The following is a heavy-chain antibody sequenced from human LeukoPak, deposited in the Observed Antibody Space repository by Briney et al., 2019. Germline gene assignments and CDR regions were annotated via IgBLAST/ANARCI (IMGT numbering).Heavy chain of an antibody. CDR1: GFTSSMYS. Sequence: GGSLRLSCAASGFTSSMYSMSWVRQAPGKGLEWVSSIISSSSYRYYADSVKGRFTISRDSAKNSLYLQMNSLRAEDTAVYYCAREGYSPRDGYNFNFDYWGQGTLVTVSS. CDR3: AREGYSPRDGYNFNFDY. V-gene: IGHV3-21*01. D-gene: IGHD5-24*01. CDR2: IISSSSYR. J-gene: IGHJ4*02.